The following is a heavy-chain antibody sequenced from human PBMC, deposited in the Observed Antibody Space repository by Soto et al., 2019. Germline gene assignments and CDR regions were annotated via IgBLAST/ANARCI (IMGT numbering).Heavy chain of an antibody. V-gene: IGHV1-24*01. CDR2: FDPEDGET. CDR3: ARAACSSTSCYSSGWFD. CDR1: GYTLTELS. D-gene: IGHD2-2*02. Sequence: ASVKVSCKVSGYTLTELSMHWVRQAPGKGLEWMGGFDPEDGETIYAQKFQGRVTMTEDTSTDTAYMELSSLRSEDTAVYYCARAACSSTSCYSSGWFDWGQGTLVTVSS. J-gene: IGHJ4*02.